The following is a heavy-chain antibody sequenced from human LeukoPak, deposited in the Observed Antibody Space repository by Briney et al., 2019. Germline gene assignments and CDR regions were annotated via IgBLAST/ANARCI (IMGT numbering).Heavy chain of an antibody. CDR1: GGSFSGYY. CDR3: ATYAREGFDY. J-gene: IGHJ4*02. CDR2: ITGSGGSP. Sequence: PSETLSLTCAVYGGSFSGYYWSWVRQAPGKGLEWVSTITGSGGSPFYADSVKGRFTVSRDNSKNTLYLQMNSLRAEDTAIYYCATYAREGFDYWGQGTLVTVSS. V-gene: IGHV3-23*01.